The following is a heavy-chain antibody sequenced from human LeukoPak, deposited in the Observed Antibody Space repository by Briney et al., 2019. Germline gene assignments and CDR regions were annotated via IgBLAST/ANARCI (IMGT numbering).Heavy chain of an antibody. V-gene: IGHV4-61*01. CDR1: GGSISSGSYY. Sequence: PSETLSLTCTVSGGSISSGSYYWSWIRQPPGKGLECIGYIHYTGSTNYNPSLKSRVTISVDTSKNQFSLKLSSVTAADTAVYYCAGGARIAVASFDYWGQGTLVTVSS. J-gene: IGHJ4*02. D-gene: IGHD6-19*01. CDR2: IHYTGST. CDR3: AGGARIAVASFDY.